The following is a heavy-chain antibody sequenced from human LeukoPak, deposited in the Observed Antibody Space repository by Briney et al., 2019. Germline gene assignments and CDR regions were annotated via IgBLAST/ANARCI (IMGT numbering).Heavy chain of an antibody. J-gene: IGHJ4*02. Sequence: GRSLRLSRAASGFTFSIYGMHWVRQAPGKGLEWVAVILYDGNNKYYAESVKGRFTISRDNPKNTLYLQMNSLRAEDTAVYYCAKGVSSWYPPHFDYWGQGTLITVSS. CDR1: GFTFSIYG. V-gene: IGHV3-30*18. CDR2: ILYDGNNK. D-gene: IGHD6-13*01. CDR3: AKGVSSWYPPHFDY.